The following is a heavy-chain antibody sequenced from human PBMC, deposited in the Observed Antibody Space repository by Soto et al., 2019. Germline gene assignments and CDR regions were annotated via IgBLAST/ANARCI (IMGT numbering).Heavy chain of an antibody. D-gene: IGHD1-1*01. CDR1: GFTVSNNY. V-gene: IGHV3-66*01. CDR2: IYSGGAT. J-gene: IGHJ4*02. CDR3: ARDGTYNWV. Sequence: EVQLVESGGGLVQPGGSLRLSCAASGFTVSNNYMRWVRQAPGKGLEWVSLIYSGGATYYADSVKGRFTSSRDNSKITLYLQMNSLRAEDTAVYYCARDGTYNWVGGQGILVTVSS.